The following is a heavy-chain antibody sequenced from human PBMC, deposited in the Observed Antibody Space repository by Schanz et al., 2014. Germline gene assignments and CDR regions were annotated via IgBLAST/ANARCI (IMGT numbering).Heavy chain of an antibody. J-gene: IGHJ4*02. CDR1: GFTFFGSF. CDR2: INSDGTTT. D-gene: IGHD5-12*01. Sequence: EVQLVESGGGVVRPGGSLRLSCVASGFTFFGSFAMSWVRQAPGKGLEWVSHINSDGTTTTYADSVKGRFTISRDNAENTLYLQMNSLRAEDTAVYYCARSRGFDSIFDVWGRGTLVTVSS. V-gene: IGHV3-74*02. CDR3: ARSRGFDSIFDV.